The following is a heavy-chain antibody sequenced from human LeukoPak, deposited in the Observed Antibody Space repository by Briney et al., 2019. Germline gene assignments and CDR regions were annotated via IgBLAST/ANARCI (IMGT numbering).Heavy chain of an antibody. CDR2: INPDASVT. V-gene: IGHV3-74*01. CDR1: GFTFSRFW. D-gene: IGHD5-18*01. J-gene: IGHJ4*02. Sequence: GGSLRLSCAASGFTFSRFWFHWVRQVPGKGLVWVSRINPDASVTTYADSVKGRFTISRDNTKNTLYLQMNSLRAEDTALYYCAKESGYSYAVDYWGQGTLVTVSS. CDR3: AKESGYSYAVDY.